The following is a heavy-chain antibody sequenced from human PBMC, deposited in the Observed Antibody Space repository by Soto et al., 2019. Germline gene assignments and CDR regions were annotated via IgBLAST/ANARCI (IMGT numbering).Heavy chain of an antibody. J-gene: IGHJ5*02. CDR3: ASRWATYFDT. D-gene: IGHD1-26*01. CDR1: CGSISSYY. V-gene: IGHV4-59*01. Sequence: PAETLSLTCTVSCGSISSYYWSWIRQPPGNGLYWIGYMYDSGITNXXPCLKSRXXISVDTSKNHXCLKLXRGTAADTAVYYCASRWATYFDTWRLGTLVTVSS. CDR2: MYDSGIT.